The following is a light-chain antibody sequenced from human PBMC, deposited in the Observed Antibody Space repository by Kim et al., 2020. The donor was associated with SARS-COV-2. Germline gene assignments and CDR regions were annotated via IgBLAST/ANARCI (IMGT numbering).Light chain of an antibody. CDR2: GAS. J-gene: IGKJ1*01. CDR1: QSINNN. CDR3: QQYNNWRT. Sequence: EIVMTQSPATLSVSPGERATLSCRASQSINNNLAWFQQRPGQAPRLLIYGASTRATGIPARFSGSGFGTEFTLTISSLQSGDFAVYFCQQYNNWRTFGQGTKLEI. V-gene: IGKV3D-15*01.